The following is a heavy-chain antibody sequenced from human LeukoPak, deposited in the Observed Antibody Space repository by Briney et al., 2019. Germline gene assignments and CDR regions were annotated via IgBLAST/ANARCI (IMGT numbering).Heavy chain of an antibody. D-gene: IGHD1-1*01. CDR3: AGTMGPVQLERRYAFDI. J-gene: IGHJ3*02. Sequence: SETLSLTCAVYGGSFSGHYWSWIRQSPGKGLEWIGEINHSGSTNYNPSLKSRVTMSLDTSQNQFSLKLRSVTAADTAVYYCAGTMGPVQLERRYAFDIWGQGTMVTVSS. CDR2: INHSGST. CDR1: GGSFSGHY. V-gene: IGHV4-34*01.